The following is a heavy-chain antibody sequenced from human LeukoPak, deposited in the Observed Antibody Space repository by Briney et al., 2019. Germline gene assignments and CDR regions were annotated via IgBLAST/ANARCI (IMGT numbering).Heavy chain of an antibody. CDR3: AVDSRNYRGAFDI. Sequence: GGSLRLSCAASGFTFSSYGMHWVRQVPGKGLEWVAVISYDGTNKYYADSVKGRFTISRDNSKNTLYLQMNSLRVEDTAVYYCAVDSRNYRGAFDIWGQGTMVTVSS. V-gene: IGHV3-30*03. CDR2: ISYDGTNK. J-gene: IGHJ3*02. D-gene: IGHD3-22*01. CDR1: GFTFSSYG.